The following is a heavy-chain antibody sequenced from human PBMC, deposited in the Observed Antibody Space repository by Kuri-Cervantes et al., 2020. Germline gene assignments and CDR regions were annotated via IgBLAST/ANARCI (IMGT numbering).Heavy chain of an antibody. Sequence: GESLKISCVASGFTFSSYAMSWVRQAPGKGLEWVSAISGSGGSTYYADSVKGRFTVSRDDAKRSLYLQMSSLRVEDTAVYYCARGFGDGWYGGPDYWGQGTLVTVSS. CDR2: ISGSGGST. CDR3: ARGFGDGWYGGPDY. V-gene: IGHV3-23*01. D-gene: IGHD6-19*01. J-gene: IGHJ4*02. CDR1: GFTFSSYA.